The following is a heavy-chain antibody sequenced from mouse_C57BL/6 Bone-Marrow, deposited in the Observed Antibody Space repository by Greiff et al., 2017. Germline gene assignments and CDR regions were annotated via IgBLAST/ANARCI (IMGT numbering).Heavy chain of an antibody. CDR2: ISDGGSYT. CDR3: ARYYYSKGVFAY. Sequence: EVQGVESGGGLVKPGGSLKLSCAASGFTFSSYAMSWVRQTPEKRLEWVATISDGGSYTYYPDNVKGRFTISRDNAKNNLYLQMSHLKSEDTAMYYCARYYYSKGVFAYWGQGTLVTVSA. V-gene: IGHV5-4*01. CDR1: GFTFSSYA. D-gene: IGHD2-5*01. J-gene: IGHJ3*01.